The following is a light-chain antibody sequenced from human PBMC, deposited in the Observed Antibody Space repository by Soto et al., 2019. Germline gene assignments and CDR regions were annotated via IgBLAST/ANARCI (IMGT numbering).Light chain of an antibody. V-gene: IGLV2-14*01. Sequence: QSFLTQPASVSGSPGQSITISCTGTSSDVGNYKYVSWYQEHPGKAPRLIIYQVTNRPSGVSNRFSGSKSGNTASLTISGLQAEDEADYYCTSFSTGSSYVIFGGGTKLTVL. CDR3: TSFSTGSSYVI. CDR1: SSDVGNYKY. J-gene: IGLJ2*01. CDR2: QVT.